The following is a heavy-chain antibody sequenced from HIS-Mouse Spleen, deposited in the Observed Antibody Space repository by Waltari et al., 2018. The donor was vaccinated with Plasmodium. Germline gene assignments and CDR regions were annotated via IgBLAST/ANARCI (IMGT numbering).Heavy chain of an antibody. CDR1: GFTVSSNY. V-gene: IGHV3-53*02. Sequence: EVQLVETGGGLIQPGGSLRLSCAASGFTVSSNYMSWVRQAPGKGREWLSVIYSGGSTYYADSVKGRFTISRDNSKNTLYLQMNSLGAENTAVYYCAWCSSGWYYFDYWGQGTLVTVSS. CDR2: IYSGGST. J-gene: IGHJ4*02. CDR3: AWCSSGWYYFDY. D-gene: IGHD6-19*01.